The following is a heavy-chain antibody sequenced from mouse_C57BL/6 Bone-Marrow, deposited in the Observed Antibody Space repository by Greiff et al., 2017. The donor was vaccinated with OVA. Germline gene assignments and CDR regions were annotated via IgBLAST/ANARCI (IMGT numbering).Heavy chain of an antibody. Sequence: QVQLQQSGAELARPGASVKLSCKASGYTFTSYGISWVKQRTGQGLEWIGEIYPRSGNTYYNEKFKGKATLTADKSSSTAYMELRSLTSEDSAVYFCAREIYYDYDSWFAYWGQGTLVTVSA. V-gene: IGHV1-81*01. CDR1: GYTFTSYG. D-gene: IGHD2-4*01. CDR3: AREIYYDYDSWFAY. J-gene: IGHJ3*01. CDR2: IYPRSGNT.